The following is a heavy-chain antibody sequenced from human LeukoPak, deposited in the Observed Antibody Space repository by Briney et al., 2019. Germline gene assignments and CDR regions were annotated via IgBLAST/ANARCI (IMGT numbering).Heavy chain of an antibody. CDR3: ARGRGIAVAGDFDY. CDR1: GFTFSSYS. V-gene: IGHV3-21*01. D-gene: IGHD6-19*01. CDR2: ISSRSSYI. Sequence: GGSLRLSGAASGFTFSSYSMNWVRQAPGKGLEGGSSISSRSSYIYYADSVKGRFTISRDNANNSLYLQMNSLRAEDTAVYYCARGRGIAVAGDFDYWGQGTLVTVSS. J-gene: IGHJ4*02.